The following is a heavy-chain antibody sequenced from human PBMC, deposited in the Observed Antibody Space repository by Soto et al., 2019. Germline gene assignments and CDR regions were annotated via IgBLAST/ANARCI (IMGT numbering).Heavy chain of an antibody. V-gene: IGHV3-7*05. CDR2: IKQDGSEI. J-gene: IGHJ4*02. Sequence: GGALRLSCAASGFTFSSYWMSWGRQGPGKGPEWVANIKQDGSEIYYVDSVKGRFTISRDNAKSSLYLQMTSLRAEDTAVYHCAKSLSAIPGDSWGQGTLVTVSS. CDR1: GFTFSSYW. CDR3: AKSLSAIPGDS. D-gene: IGHD2-2*01.